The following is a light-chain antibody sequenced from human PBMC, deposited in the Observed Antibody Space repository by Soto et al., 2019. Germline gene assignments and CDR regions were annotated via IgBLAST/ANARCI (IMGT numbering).Light chain of an antibody. Sequence: DIQMTQSPSTLSASVGDRVTITCRASQSISRWFAWYQGKPGKAXXXXXXDGXXLESGVXSSFSGSGSGTEFTLTISSLQPDDFATYYCQQYSSYWTFAQGTKVDIK. CDR3: QQYSSYWT. J-gene: IGKJ1*01. CDR1: QSISRW. CDR2: DGX. V-gene: IGKV1-5*01.